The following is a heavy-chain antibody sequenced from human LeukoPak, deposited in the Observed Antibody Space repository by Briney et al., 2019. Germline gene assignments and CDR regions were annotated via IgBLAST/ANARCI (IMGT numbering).Heavy chain of an antibody. Sequence: ASVKVSCKASGYTFTGYYMHWVRQAPGQGLERMGWINPNSGGTNYAQKLPGRVTMTTDTSTSTAYMGLRSLRSDDTAVYYCARVDPYYYDSSGVGGGYYFDYWGQGTLVTVSS. CDR1: GYTFTGYY. J-gene: IGHJ4*02. CDR2: INPNSGGT. V-gene: IGHV1-2*02. CDR3: ARVDPYYYDSSGVGGGYYFDY. D-gene: IGHD3-22*01.